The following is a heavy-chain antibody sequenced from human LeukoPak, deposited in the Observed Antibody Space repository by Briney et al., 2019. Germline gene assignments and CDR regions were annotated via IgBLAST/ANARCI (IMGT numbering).Heavy chain of an antibody. Sequence: SETLSLICAVYGGSFSGYYWSWIRQPPGKGLEWIGEINHSGSTNYNPSLKSRVTISVDTSKNQFSLKLSSVTAADTAVYYCARAPLRTYGDYTSWFDPWGQGTLVTVSS. V-gene: IGHV4-34*01. CDR3: ARAPLRTYGDYTSWFDP. CDR2: INHSGST. D-gene: IGHD4-17*01. CDR1: GGSFSGYY. J-gene: IGHJ5*02.